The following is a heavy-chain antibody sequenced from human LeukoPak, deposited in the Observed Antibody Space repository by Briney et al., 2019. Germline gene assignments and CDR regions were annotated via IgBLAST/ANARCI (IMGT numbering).Heavy chain of an antibody. J-gene: IGHJ4*02. CDR1: GGTFSSYA. Sequence: APVKVSCKASGGTFSSYAISWVRQAPGQGLEWMGGIIPIFGTANYAQKFQGRVTITADESTSTAYMELSSLRSEDTAVYYCARVRVWFGELFSDYYFDYWGQGTLVTVSS. V-gene: IGHV1-69*13. D-gene: IGHD3-10*01. CDR2: IIPIFGTA. CDR3: ARVRVWFGELFSDYYFDY.